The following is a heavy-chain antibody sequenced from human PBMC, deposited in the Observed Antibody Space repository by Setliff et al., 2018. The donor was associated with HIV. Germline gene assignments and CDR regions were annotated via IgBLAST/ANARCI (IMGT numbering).Heavy chain of an antibody. CDR1: GYTFTSYG. Sequence: GASVKVSCKASGYTFTSYGISWVRQAPGQGLEWMGRIIPIFGTANYAQKFQGRVTMTRDTSTSTVYMKLSSLRSEDTAVYYCARVFVLPDIVVVLDAFDIWGQGTMVTVS. CDR2: IIPIFGTA. V-gene: IGHV1-69*05. J-gene: IGHJ3*02. CDR3: ARVFVLPDIVVVLDAFDI. D-gene: IGHD2-21*01.